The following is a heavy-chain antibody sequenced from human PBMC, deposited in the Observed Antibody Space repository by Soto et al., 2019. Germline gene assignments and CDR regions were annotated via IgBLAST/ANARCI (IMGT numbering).Heavy chain of an antibody. CDR3: AGIYSGSPGGTLRY. J-gene: IGHJ4*02. CDR2: IYYSGST. V-gene: IGHV4-31*03. CDR1: GGSINSGGYY. D-gene: IGHD1-26*01. Sequence: SETLSLTCTVSGGSINSGGYYWSWIRQHPGKGLEWIGYIYYSGSTYYNPSLKSRVTISVDTSKNQFSLKLSSVTAADTAVYYCAGIYSGSPGGTLRYWGQGTLVTVSS.